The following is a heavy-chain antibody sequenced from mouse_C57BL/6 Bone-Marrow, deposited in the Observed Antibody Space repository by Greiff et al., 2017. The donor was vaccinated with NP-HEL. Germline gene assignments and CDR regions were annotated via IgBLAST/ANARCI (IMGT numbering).Heavy chain of an antibody. Sequence: QVQLQQSGPGLVQPSQSLSITCTVSGFSLTSYGVHWVRQSPGKGLEWLGVIWSGGSTDYNAALITRLSISKDNSKSQVFFKMNSLQADDTAIYYCARPPLIYCGNYGAMDYWGQGTSVTVSS. D-gene: IGHD2-1*01. CDR2: IWSGGST. CDR3: ARPPLIYCGNYGAMDY. CDR1: GFSLTSYG. V-gene: IGHV2-2*01. J-gene: IGHJ4*01.